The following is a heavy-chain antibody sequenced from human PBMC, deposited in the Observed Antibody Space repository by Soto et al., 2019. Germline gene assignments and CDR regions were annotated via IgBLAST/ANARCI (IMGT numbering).Heavy chain of an antibody. D-gene: IGHD3-16*01. CDR2: ISSSGSPA. CDR3: AKLRRNGYNFDH. Sequence: EVQLVESGGGLVQPGGSLRLSCAASGFSFSYYEMNWVRQAPGKGLEWISYISSSGSPAYYAGSVKGRFTISRDNAKNSLYLQMNSLRDGDTAIYYCAKLRRNGYNFDHWGQGTVVTVSS. V-gene: IGHV3-48*03. J-gene: IGHJ4*02. CDR1: GFSFSYYE.